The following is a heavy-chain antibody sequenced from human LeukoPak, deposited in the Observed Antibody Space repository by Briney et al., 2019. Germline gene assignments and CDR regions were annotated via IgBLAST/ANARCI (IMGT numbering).Heavy chain of an antibody. D-gene: IGHD3-10*01. V-gene: IGHV3-21*01. CDR2: ISSSSSYI. J-gene: IGHJ4*02. Sequence: GGPLTLSCAASGFTFSSYSMNWVRQAPGRGLEGVASISSSSSYIYYADSVKGRFTISRDNAKNSLYLQMNSLRAEDTAVYYCASSGRLARYWGQGTLVTVSS. CDR1: GFTFSSYS. CDR3: ASSGRLARY.